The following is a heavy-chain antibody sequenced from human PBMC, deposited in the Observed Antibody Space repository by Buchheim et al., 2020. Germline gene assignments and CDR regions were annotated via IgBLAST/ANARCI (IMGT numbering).Heavy chain of an antibody. CDR2: IYNSGST. CDR1: GGSISSGDYY. J-gene: IGHJ5*02. V-gene: IGHV4-30-4*01. CDR3: ARVGRGYNWNGAFDP. D-gene: IGHD1-20*01. Sequence: QVQLQESGPGLVKPSQTLSLTCTVSGGSISSGDYYWSWIRQPPGKGLEWIGYIYNSGSTYYNPSLKSRVTISLDTSKNQFFLKLSSVTAADTAVYYCARVGRGYNWNGAFDPWGQGTL.